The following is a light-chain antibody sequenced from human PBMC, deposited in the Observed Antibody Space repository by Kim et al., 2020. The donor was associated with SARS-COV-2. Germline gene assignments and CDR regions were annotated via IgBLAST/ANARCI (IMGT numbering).Light chain of an antibody. CDR2: KAS. CDR3: QQYNSDWT. CDR1: QSISGW. Sequence: DIQMTQSPSTLSASVGDRVTITCRASQSISGWLAWYQQKPGKAPKLLIYKASTLEWGVPSRFNGSGSGTEFTLTISSLQPEDFATYYCQQYNSDWTFGQGTKVDIK. V-gene: IGKV1-5*03. J-gene: IGKJ1*01.